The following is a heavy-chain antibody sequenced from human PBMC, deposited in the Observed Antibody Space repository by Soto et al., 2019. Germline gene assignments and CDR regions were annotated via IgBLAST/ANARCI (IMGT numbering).Heavy chain of an antibody. V-gene: IGHV3-66*01. D-gene: IGHD3-22*01. CDR1: GFTVSSKN. CDR3: ARDLGYYDTSGGDY. Sequence: EVQLVESGGGLVQPGESLRLSCAASGFTVSSKNVNWVRQAPGKGLEWVSVIYRGGPIYYADSVKGRFTVSRDNSKKTFYLQMNTLRAEATAVYYCARDLGYYDTSGGDYWGQGTLVTVSS. CDR2: IYRGGPI. J-gene: IGHJ4*02.